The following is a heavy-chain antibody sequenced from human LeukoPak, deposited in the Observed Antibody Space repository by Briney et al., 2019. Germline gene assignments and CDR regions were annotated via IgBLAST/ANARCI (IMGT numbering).Heavy chain of an antibody. Sequence: ASVKVSCKASGYTFTGYYMHWVRQAPGQGLEWMGWINPKSGDTNYAQKFQGRVTMTRDTSISTAYMKLSRLRSDDTAVYYCASTVVSPYWGQGTLVTVSS. V-gene: IGHV1-2*02. CDR2: INPKSGDT. CDR1: GYTFTGYY. D-gene: IGHD4-23*01. CDR3: ASTVVSPY. J-gene: IGHJ4*02.